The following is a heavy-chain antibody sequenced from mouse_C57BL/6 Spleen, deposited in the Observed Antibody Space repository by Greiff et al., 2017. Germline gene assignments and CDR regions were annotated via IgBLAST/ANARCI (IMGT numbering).Heavy chain of an antibody. CDR3: ARCDYGFDY. V-gene: IGHV1-55*01. D-gene: IGHD2-4*01. CDR1: GYTFPSYW. Sequence: VQLQQPGAELVKPGASVKMSCKASGYTFPSYWITWVKQRPGQGLEWIGDIYPGSGSTNYNEKFKSKATLTVDTTSSTAYMQLSSLTSEDAAVYYCARCDYGFDYWGQGTTLTVSS. CDR2: IYPGSGST. J-gene: IGHJ2*01.